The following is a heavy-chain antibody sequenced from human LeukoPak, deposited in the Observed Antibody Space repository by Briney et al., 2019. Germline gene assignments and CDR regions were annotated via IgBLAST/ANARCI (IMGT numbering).Heavy chain of an antibody. CDR3: ARSITIFGVVIIHYGMDV. CDR1: GFTFSSDS. CDR2: ISSSSTYI. Sequence: AGSLRLSCAASGFTFSSDSMNWVRQPPGNGMGWDSSISSSSTYIYYADSVKGRFTFSRDNAKTSLYLQMNSLRAEDTAVYYCARSITIFGVVIIHYGMDVWGQGTTVTVSS. D-gene: IGHD3-3*01. J-gene: IGHJ6*02. V-gene: IGHV3-21*01.